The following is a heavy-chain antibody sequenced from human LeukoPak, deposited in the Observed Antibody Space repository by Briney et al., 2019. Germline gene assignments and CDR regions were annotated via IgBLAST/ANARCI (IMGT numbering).Heavy chain of an antibody. V-gene: IGHV1-8*01. D-gene: IGHD3-3*01. Sequence: GASVKVSCKASGYTFTSYEITWVRQAPGQGLEWMGWMNPNSGNTSHAQKFQGRVTMTRNTSISTAYMELSSLRSEDSAVYYCARLRDGTQDYDFWSGSYLYNYYYYYMDVWGKGSTVAVSS. CDR1: GYTFTSYE. CDR2: MNPNSGNT. CDR3: ARLRDGTQDYDFWSGSYLYNYYYYYMDV. J-gene: IGHJ6*03.